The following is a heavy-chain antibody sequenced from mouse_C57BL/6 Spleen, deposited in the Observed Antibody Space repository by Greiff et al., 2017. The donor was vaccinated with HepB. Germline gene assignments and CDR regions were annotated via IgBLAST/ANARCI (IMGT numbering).Heavy chain of an antibody. D-gene: IGHD2-4*01. CDR3: TRGDYDGGY. J-gene: IGHJ2*01. Sequence: VQGVESGAELVRPGASVTLSCKASGYTFTDYEMHWVKQTPVHGLEWIGAIDPETGGTAYNQKFKGKAILTADKSSSTAYMELRSLTSEDSAVYYCTRGDYDGGYWGQGTTLTVSS. CDR2: IDPETGGT. V-gene: IGHV1-15*01. CDR1: GYTFTDYE.